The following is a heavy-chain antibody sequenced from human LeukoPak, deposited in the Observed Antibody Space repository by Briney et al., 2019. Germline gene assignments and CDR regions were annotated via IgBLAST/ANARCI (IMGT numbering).Heavy chain of an antibody. D-gene: IGHD3-22*01. CDR3: ARAIGYLDY. Sequence: SETLSLTCTVSGGSISSSSYYWGWIRQPPGKGLESIGSIYYSGSTYYNPSLKSRVTISVDTSKNQFSLKLSSVTAADTAVYYCARAIGYLDYWGQGILVTVPS. V-gene: IGHV4-39*07. J-gene: IGHJ4*02. CDR1: GGSISSSSYY. CDR2: IYYSGST.